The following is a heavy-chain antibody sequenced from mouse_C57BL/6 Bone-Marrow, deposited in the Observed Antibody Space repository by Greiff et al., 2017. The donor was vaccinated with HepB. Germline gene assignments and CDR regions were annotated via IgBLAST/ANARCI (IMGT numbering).Heavy chain of an antibody. CDR2: IDPENGDT. J-gene: IGHJ2*01. CDR1: GFNIKDDY. CDR3: TTPSTTVVAYYFDY. V-gene: IGHV14-4*01. Sequence: EVQLQQSGAELVRPGASVKLSCTASGFNIKDDYMHWVKQRPEQGLEWIGWIDPENGDTEYASKFQGKATITADTSSNTAYLQLSSLTSEDTAVYYCTTPSTTVVAYYFDYWGQGTTLTVSS. D-gene: IGHD1-1*01.